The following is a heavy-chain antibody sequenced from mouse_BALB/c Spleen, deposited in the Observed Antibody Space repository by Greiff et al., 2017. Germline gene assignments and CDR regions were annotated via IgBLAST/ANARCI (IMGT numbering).Heavy chain of an antibody. Sequence: QVQLQQSGPELVKPGASVKISCKASGYAFSSSWMNWVKQRPGQGLEWIGRIYPGDGDTNYNGKFKGKATLTADKSSSTAYMQLSSLTSVDSAVYFCARKGPYGYDFDYWGQGTTLTVSS. V-gene: IGHV1-82*01. CDR2: IYPGDGDT. J-gene: IGHJ2*01. CDR1: GYAFSSSW. CDR3: ARKGPYGYDFDY. D-gene: IGHD1-2*01.